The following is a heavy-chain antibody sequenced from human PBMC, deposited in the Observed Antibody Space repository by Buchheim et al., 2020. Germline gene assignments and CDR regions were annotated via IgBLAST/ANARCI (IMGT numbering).Heavy chain of an antibody. V-gene: IGHV3-7*03. CDR2: IKQDGSEK. CDR3: ASKVVPHY. J-gene: IGHJ4*02. D-gene: IGHD2-15*01. CDR1: GFSFISYW. Sequence: EVQLVESGGGLVQPGWSLRLSCAASGFSFISYWMPWVRQAPGKGLDWVANIKQDGSEKHYVYSVNGRFTISRDNAKRLMFLQMDSLRAEDAAVYYCASKVVPHYWGQGTL.